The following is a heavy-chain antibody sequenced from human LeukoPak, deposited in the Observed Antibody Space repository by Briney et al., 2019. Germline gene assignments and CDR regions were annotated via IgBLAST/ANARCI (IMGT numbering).Heavy chain of an antibody. CDR2: INPNSGGT. CDR3: ARGRVGYYYGSGSLNWFDP. Sequence: GASVKVSCKASGHTFTGYYMHWVRQAPGQGLEWMGWINPNSGGTNYAQKFQGRVTMTRDTFISTAYMELSRLRSDDTAVYYCARGRVGYYYGSGSLNWFDPWGQGTLVTVSS. V-gene: IGHV1-2*02. CDR1: GHTFTGYY. J-gene: IGHJ5*02. D-gene: IGHD3-10*01.